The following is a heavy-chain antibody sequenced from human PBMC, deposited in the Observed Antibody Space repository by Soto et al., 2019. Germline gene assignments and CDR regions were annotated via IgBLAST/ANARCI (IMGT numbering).Heavy chain of an antibody. V-gene: IGHV1-46*02. Sequence: QVQLVQSGPEVKSPGASVRVSCKASGYTLNSYFLHWVRQSPRQGLEWVGIINPSSGATSYAQKFRGRVTMTRDMSTRTVYMDLSSLKSEDTAVYYCAREALRREYSNFRWFDHWGQGTLVTVSS. J-gene: IGHJ5*02. CDR3: AREALRREYSNFRWFDH. CDR1: GYTLNSYF. D-gene: IGHD4-4*01. CDR2: INPSSGAT.